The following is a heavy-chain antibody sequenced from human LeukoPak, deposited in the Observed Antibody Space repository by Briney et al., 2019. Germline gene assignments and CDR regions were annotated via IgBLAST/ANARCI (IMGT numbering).Heavy chain of an antibody. CDR1: GFTFSSYS. CDR2: ISSSSSYI. Sequence: NPGGSLSLSCAASGFTFSSYSMNWVRQAPGKGLEWVSSISSSSSYIYYADSVKGRFTISRDNAKNSLYLQMNSLRAEDTAVYYCARDRDSSFDCWGQGTLVTVSS. CDR3: ARDRDSSFDC. J-gene: IGHJ4*02. V-gene: IGHV3-21*01. D-gene: IGHD6-13*01.